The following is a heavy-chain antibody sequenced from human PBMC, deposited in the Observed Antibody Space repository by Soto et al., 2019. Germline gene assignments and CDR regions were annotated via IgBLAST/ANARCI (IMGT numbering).Heavy chain of an antibody. J-gene: IGHJ4*02. D-gene: IGHD3-3*01. Sequence: AGGSLRLSCAASGFTFSSYSMNWVRQAPGKGLEWVSYINSGSSTIYYADSVKGRFTISRDNAKNSLYLQLNSLRAEDTAVYYCARDKPRSGYEKFAYWGQGTLVTVSS. CDR3: ARDKPRSGYEKFAY. CDR2: INSGSSTI. CDR1: GFTFSSYS. V-gene: IGHV3-48*01.